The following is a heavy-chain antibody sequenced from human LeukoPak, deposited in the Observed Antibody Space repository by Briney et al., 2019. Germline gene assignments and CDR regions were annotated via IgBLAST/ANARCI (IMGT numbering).Heavy chain of an antibody. D-gene: IGHD6-13*01. J-gene: IGHJ2*01. CDR2: IYYTGGT. V-gene: IGHV4-39*02. Sequence: SETLSLTCTVSGDSISTSNSYWGWIRQPPGEGLEWIGSIYYTGGTYYNPSLRSRVTISVDTSKKEFSLKMTSVIAADTAVYYCARATVAAVGNGRDYWYFDLWGRGTLVAVSS. CDR3: ARATVAAVGNGRDYWYFDL. CDR1: GDSISTSNSY.